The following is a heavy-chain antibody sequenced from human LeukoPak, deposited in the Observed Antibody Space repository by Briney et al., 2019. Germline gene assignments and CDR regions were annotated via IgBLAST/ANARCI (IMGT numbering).Heavy chain of an antibody. CDR2: IIPFFGIT. J-gene: IGHJ3*01. Sequence: SVKVSCKASGDTFRNYAISWVRQAPGQGLEWMGMIIPFFGITNSAQKFQGTVTITTDESTRTAYMEVSSLRSEDTAIYYCARSPSPRPYDAFHLWGQGTMVTVSS. CDR1: GDTFRNYA. CDR3: ARSPSPRPYDAFHL. V-gene: IGHV1-69*05.